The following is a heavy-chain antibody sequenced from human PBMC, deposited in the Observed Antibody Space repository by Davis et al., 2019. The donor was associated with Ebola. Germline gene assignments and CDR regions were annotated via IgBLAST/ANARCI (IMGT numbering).Heavy chain of an antibody. D-gene: IGHD5-12*01. CDR2: TYYKSKWYN. V-gene: IGHV6-1*01. CDR1: GDSVSTAG. J-gene: IGHJ4*02. Sequence: PSETLSLTCAISGDSVSTAGWNWIRQSPSRGLEWLGRTYYKSKWYNDYAVSVKSRITINPDTSKNQFSLQLNSVTPEDTAVYYCARGWLRSSFDCWGQGTLVTVSS. CDR3: ARGWLRSSFDC.